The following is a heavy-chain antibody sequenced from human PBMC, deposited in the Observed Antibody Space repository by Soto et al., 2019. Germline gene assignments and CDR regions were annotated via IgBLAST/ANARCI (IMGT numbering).Heavy chain of an antibody. V-gene: IGHV1-18*04. D-gene: IGHD3-22*01. Sequence: ASVKVSCKASGYTFTNHGLSWVRRAPGQGPEWMGWISPHNGNTNYAQRFQGRVTMTTDTSTTTAYMELRSPRSDDTAVYFCARERYESSGPPVYWGQGTLVTVSS. CDR2: ISPHNGNT. J-gene: IGHJ4*02. CDR1: GYTFTNHG. CDR3: ARERYESSGPPVY.